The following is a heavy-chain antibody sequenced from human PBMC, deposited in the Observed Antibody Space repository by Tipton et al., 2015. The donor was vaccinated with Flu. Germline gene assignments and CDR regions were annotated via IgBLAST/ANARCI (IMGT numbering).Heavy chain of an antibody. CDR1: RVSISSSTYY. Sequence: LRLSCTVSRVSISSSTYYWGWIRQPPGKGLEWIGTIYSSGSTYYNPSLKSRVTITVDTSKNQFSLKMTSVTAADTAVYYCARDPTVGAVRGYFDYWGQGTLVTVSS. J-gene: IGHJ4*02. D-gene: IGHD1-26*01. V-gene: IGHV4-39*02. CDR3: ARDPTVGAVRGYFDY. CDR2: IYSSGST.